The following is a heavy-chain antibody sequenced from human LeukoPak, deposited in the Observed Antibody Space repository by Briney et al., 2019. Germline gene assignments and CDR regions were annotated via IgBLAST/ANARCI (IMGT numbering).Heavy chain of an antibody. D-gene: IGHD6-19*01. CDR1: GFTFSSYE. Sequence: PSGGSLRLSCVASGFTFSSYEMNWLRQSPGKGLEWVSFISGSGTTMYYADSVKGRFTISRDNAKNSLYLQMNSLRAEDTAVYYCASSVHWLPYWGQGTLVTVSS. CDR2: ISGSGTTM. J-gene: IGHJ4*02. CDR3: ASSVHWLPY. V-gene: IGHV3-48*03.